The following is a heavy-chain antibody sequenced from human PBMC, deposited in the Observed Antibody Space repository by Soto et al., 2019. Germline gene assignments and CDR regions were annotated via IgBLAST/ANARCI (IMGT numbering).Heavy chain of an antibody. Sequence: GASVQVSCKASGGTFSSYAISWVRQAPGQGLEWMGGIIPIFGTANYAQKFRGRVTITADESTSTAYMELSSLRSEDTAVYYCARDPDDSSGYYVGYAFDIWGQGTMVTVSS. CDR1: GGTFSSYA. CDR3: ARDPDDSSGYYVGYAFDI. D-gene: IGHD3-22*01. V-gene: IGHV1-69*13. CDR2: IIPIFGTA. J-gene: IGHJ3*02.